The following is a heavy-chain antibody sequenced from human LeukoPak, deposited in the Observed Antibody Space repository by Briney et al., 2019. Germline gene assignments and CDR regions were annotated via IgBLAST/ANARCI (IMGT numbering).Heavy chain of an antibody. CDR2: IYYSGST. V-gene: IGHV4-59*08. CDR3: ARHAVTTPYYFDY. D-gene: IGHD4-17*01. Sequence: SETLSLTCTVSGGSINSYFWSWIRQPPGKGLEWIGYIYYSGSTNYNPSLKSRVTISVDTSKNQFSLRLSSVTAADTAVYYCARHAVTTPYYFDYWGQGTLVTVSS. CDR1: GGSINSYF. J-gene: IGHJ4*02.